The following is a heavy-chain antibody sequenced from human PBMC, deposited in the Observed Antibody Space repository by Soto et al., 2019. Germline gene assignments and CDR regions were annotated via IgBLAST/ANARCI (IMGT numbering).Heavy chain of an antibody. V-gene: IGHV2-5*02. J-gene: IGHJ3*02. D-gene: IGHD1-7*01. CDR2: IYWDDDK. CDR1: GFSLSTSGVG. CDR3: AHREITGTTSVPSMVAFDI. Sequence: QITLKESGPTLVKPTQTLTLTCTFSGFSLSTSGVGVGWIRQPPGKALEWLALIYWDDDKRYSPSLKSRLTLTKDTSKNQVVLTMTNMDPVDTATYYCAHREITGTTSVPSMVAFDIWGQGTMVTVSS.